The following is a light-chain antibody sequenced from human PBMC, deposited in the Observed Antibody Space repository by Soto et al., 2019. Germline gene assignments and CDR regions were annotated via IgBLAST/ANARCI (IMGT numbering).Light chain of an antibody. Sequence: EIVLTQSPATLSLSPGEGATLSCRASQSLSSSLAWYQQKPGQAPRLLIYDASNRATGIPARFSGSGSGTDFTLTISSLEPEDFVVYYCQQRSTWPGTFGQGTKLEIE. V-gene: IGKV3-11*01. CDR2: DAS. J-gene: IGKJ2*01. CDR3: QQRSTWPGT. CDR1: QSLSSS.